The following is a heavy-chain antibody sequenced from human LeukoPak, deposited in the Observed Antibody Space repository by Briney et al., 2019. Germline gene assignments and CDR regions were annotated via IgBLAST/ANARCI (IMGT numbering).Heavy chain of an antibody. D-gene: IGHD6-19*01. CDR1: GFSFSTYW. CDR3: AKARGVAGTFFDY. CDR2: ISGSGGST. Sequence: GGSLRLSCVASGFSFSTYWMSWVRQAPGKGLEWVSAISGSGGSTYYADSVKGRFTISRDNSKNTLYLQMNSLRAEDTAVYYCAKARGVAGTFFDYWGQGTLVTVSS. J-gene: IGHJ4*02. V-gene: IGHV3-23*01.